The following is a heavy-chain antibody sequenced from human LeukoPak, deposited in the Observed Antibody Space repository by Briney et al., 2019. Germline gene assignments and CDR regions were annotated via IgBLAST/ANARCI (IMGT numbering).Heavy chain of an antibody. J-gene: IGHJ5*02. CDR1: AGSFSSYY. CDR2: VYHSGAT. V-gene: IGHV4-34*01. CDR3: ARGVPAAGAKWFDP. Sequence: KPSETLSLTCAVYAGSFSSYYWYWIRQPPGKGLEWIGEVYHSGATNYNPSLKTRVTISVDKSKNEFSLALTSLNAADTAVYYCARGVPAAGAKWFDPWGQGSLVTVSS. D-gene: IGHD6-13*01.